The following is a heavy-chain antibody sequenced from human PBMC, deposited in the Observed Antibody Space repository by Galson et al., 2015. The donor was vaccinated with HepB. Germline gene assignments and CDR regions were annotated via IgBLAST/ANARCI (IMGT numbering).Heavy chain of an antibody. D-gene: IGHD2-15*01. CDR3: ARGRGYCSGGSCRFDY. Sequence: LSLTCAVYGGSFSGYYWSWIRQPPGKGLEWIGEINHSGSTNYNPSLKSRVTISVDTSKNQFSLKLSSVTAADTAVYYCARGRGYCSGGSCRFDYWGQGTLGTVSS. CDR2: INHSGST. V-gene: IGHV4-34*01. CDR1: GGSFSGYY. J-gene: IGHJ4*02.